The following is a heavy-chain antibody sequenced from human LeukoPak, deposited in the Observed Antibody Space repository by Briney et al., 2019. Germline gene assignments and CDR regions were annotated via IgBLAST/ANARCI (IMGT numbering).Heavy chain of an antibody. J-gene: IGHJ3*01. CDR2: IRFDGGDT. CDR1: GFTFNNYW. CDR3: AKEIDGFDV. V-gene: IGHV3-74*01. Sequence: GGSLRLSCAASGFTFNNYWMHWVRQAPGMGLVWVSSIRFDGGDTAYADSAKGRFTISRDNAKNTMFLQMNSLRAEDTAVYYCAKEIDGFDVWGQGTLVTVSS.